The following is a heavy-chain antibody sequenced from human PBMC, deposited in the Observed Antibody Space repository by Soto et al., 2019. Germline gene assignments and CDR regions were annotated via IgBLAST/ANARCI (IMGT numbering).Heavy chain of an antibody. CDR2: INSSSSYI. J-gene: IGHJ3*02. CDR1: GFTFSSYS. D-gene: IGHD1-26*01. CDR3: ARLRGGMAFDI. V-gene: IGHV3-21*01. Sequence: EVQLVESGGGLVKPGGSLRLSCAASGFTFSSYSMNWVRQAPGKGLEWVSSINSSSSYIYYADSVKGRFTISRDNAKNSLYLQMNSLSAEDTAVYYCARLRGGMAFDIWGQGTMVTVSS.